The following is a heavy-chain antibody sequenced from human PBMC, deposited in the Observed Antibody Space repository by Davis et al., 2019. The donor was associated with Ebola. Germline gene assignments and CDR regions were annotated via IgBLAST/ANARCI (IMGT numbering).Heavy chain of an antibody. CDR3: AREIAVAGFDY. CDR2: ISAYNGNT. V-gene: IGHV1-18*01. CDR1: GYTFTSYG. D-gene: IGHD6-19*01. J-gene: IGHJ4*02. Sequence: ASVKVSCKASGYTFTSYGIRWVRQAPGQGLEWMGWISAYNGNTNYAQKLQGRVTMTTDTSTSTAYMELSSLRSEDTAVYYCAREIAVAGFDYWGQGTLVTVSS.